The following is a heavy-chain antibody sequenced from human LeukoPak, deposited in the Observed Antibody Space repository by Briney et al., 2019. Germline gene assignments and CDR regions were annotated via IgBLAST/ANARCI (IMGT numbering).Heavy chain of an antibody. CDR1: GYTFTSYA. D-gene: IGHD6-19*01. Sequence: ASVTVSCTASGYTFTSYAMHWVRQAPGQRLEWVGWINAGNGNTKYSQKFQGRVTITRDTSASTAYMELSSLRSEDTAVYYCARDRRAVADTIDYWGQGTLVTVSS. J-gene: IGHJ4*02. CDR2: INAGNGNT. V-gene: IGHV1-3*01. CDR3: ARDRRAVADTIDY.